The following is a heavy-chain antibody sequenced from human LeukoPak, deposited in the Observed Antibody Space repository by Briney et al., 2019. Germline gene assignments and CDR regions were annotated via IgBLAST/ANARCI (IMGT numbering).Heavy chain of an antibody. CDR2: IIPILGSA. J-gene: IGHJ5*02. D-gene: IGHD4-23*01. Sequence: ASVKVSCKASGGTFSNYVIGWVRQDPGQGLEWMGAIIPILGSANYVQKFQGRVTITADESTSTAYMELSSLRSEDTAVYYCARGVTSSPWYNWFDPWGQGTLVTVSS. CDR3: ARGVTSSPWYNWFDP. CDR1: GGTFSNYV. V-gene: IGHV1-69*13.